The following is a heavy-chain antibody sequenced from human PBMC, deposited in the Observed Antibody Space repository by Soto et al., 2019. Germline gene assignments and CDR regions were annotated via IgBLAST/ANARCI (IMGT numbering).Heavy chain of an antibody. D-gene: IGHD3-10*01. CDR3: ARGGPTYYYYGMDV. V-gene: IGHV3-30*03. CDR2: ISYDGSNK. CDR1: GFTFSSYG. Sequence: PGGSLRLSCAASGFTFSSYGMHWVRQAPGKGLEWVAVISYDGSNKYYADSVKGRFTISRDNSKNTLYLQMNSLRAEDTAVYYCARGGPTYYYYGMDVWGQGTTVTVSS. J-gene: IGHJ6*02.